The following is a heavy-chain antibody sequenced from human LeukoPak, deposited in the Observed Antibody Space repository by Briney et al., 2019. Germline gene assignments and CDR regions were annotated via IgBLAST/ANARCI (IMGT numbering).Heavy chain of an antibody. CDR2: IHYSGST. J-gene: IGHJ4*02. Sequence: SETLSLTCTVSGGSISRGGDYWSWIRQPPGKGLEWIGYIHYSGSTNYNPSLKSRVTISVDTSKNQFSLKLSSVTAADTAVYYCARGGGYYPFDYWGQGTLVTVSS. V-gene: IGHV4-61*08. D-gene: IGHD3-22*01. CDR1: GGSISRGGDY. CDR3: ARGGGYYPFDY.